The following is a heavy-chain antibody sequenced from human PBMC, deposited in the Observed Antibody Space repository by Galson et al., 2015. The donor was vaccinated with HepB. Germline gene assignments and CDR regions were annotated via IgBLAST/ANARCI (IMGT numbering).Heavy chain of an antibody. Sequence: SLRLSCAASGFTFSTYSMNWVRQAPGKGLEWVSSISSSSSSIYYADSLKGRFTISRDNAKNSLYLQMNSLRAEDTAVYYCARLSSGSYHAVFDYWGQGSLVTASS. D-gene: IGHD1-26*01. CDR3: ARLSSGSYHAVFDY. CDR2: ISSSSSSI. V-gene: IGHV3-21*01. CDR1: GFTFSTYS. J-gene: IGHJ4*02.